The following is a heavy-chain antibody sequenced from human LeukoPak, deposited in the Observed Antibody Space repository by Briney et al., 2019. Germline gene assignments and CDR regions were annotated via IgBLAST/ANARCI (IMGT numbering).Heavy chain of an antibody. CDR2: IYYSGST. Sequence: PSETLSLTCTVSGGSISSSSYYWGWIRQPPGKGLEWIGSIYYSGSTYYNPSLKSRVTISVDTSKNQFSLKLSSVTAADTAVYYCARGIRRAGSGYYGQETFDGFDIWGQGTMVTVSS. V-gene: IGHV4-39*07. CDR1: GGSISSSSYY. J-gene: IGHJ3*02. D-gene: IGHD3-3*01. CDR3: ARGIRRAGSGYYGQETFDGFDI.